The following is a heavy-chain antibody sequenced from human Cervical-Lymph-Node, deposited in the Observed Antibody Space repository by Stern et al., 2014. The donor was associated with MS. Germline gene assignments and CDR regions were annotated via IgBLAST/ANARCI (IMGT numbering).Heavy chain of an antibody. CDR2: ISSSSSYI. CDR1: GFTFSSYS. V-gene: IGHV3-21*01. D-gene: IGHD3-22*01. Sequence: VQLVESGGGLVKPGGSLRLSCAASGFTFSSYSMNWVRQAPGQWLEWVSSISSSSSYIYYADSVKGRFTISRDNAKNSLYLQMNSLRAEDTAVYYCARDQGGKYYDSSGYYSDAFDIWGQGTMVTVSS. J-gene: IGHJ3*02. CDR3: ARDQGGKYYDSSGYYSDAFDI.